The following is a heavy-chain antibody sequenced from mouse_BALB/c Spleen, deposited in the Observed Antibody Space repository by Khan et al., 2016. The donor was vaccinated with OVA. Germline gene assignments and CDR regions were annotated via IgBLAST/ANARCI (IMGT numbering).Heavy chain of an antibody. CDR3: ARSGLYGMFAY. D-gene: IGHD2-1*01. CDR1: GYTFTTYW. J-gene: IGHJ3*01. V-gene: IGHV1-7*01. Sequence: QVQLQQSGAELAKPGASVKMSCKASGYTFTTYWMHWVKQRPGQGLEWIGYIDPTTGYTEYNQKFKDKATLTTDKSTSTAYMQLSSLTSEDSAVDYCARSGLYGMFAYWGQGTLVTVSA. CDR2: IDPTTGYT.